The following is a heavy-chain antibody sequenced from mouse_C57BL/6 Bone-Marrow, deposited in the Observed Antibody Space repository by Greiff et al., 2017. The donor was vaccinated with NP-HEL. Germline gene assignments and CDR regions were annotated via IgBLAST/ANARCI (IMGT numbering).Heavy chain of an antibody. CDR3: ARSLFITTVVAGFDV. CDR2: IYPGSGST. CDR1: GYTFTSYW. J-gene: IGHJ1*03. Sequence: QVQLQQSGAELVKPGASVKMSCKASGYTFTSYWITWVKQRPGQGLEWIGDIYPGSGSTNYNEKFKSKATLTVDTSSSPAYMQLSSLTSEDAAVYYYARSLFITTVVAGFDVWGTGTTVTVSS. V-gene: IGHV1-55*01. D-gene: IGHD1-1*01.